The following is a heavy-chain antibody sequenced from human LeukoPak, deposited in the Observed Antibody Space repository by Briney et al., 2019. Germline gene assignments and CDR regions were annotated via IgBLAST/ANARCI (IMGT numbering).Heavy chain of an antibody. J-gene: IGHJ4*02. Sequence: SETLSLTCTVSGYSISSGYYWGWIRQPPGKGLEWIGSIYHSGSTFYNPSLKSRVTTSVDTSKNEFSLKLNSVTAADTAVYYCARGIAARPDFDYWGQGTLVTVSS. CDR3: ARGIAARPDFDY. V-gene: IGHV4-38-2*02. CDR1: GYSISSGYY. D-gene: IGHD6-6*01. CDR2: IYHSGST.